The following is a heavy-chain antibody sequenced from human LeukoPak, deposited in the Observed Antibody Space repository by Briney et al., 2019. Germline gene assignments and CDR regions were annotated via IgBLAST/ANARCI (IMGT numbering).Heavy chain of an antibody. CDR2: IYYSGST. CDR3: ASGGADSYGLLGPLDY. J-gene: IGHJ4*02. V-gene: IGHV4-30-4*01. Sequence: SETLSLTCTVSGGSISSGDYYWSWIRQPPGKGLEWIGYIYYSGSTYYNPSLKSRVTISVDTSKNQFSLKLSSVTAADTAVYYCASGGADSYGLLGPLDYWGQGTLVTVSS. D-gene: IGHD5-18*01. CDR1: GGSISSGDYY.